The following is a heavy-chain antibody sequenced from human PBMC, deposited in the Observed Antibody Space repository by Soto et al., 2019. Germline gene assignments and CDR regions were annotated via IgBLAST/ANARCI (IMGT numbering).Heavy chain of an antibody. CDR1: GFTFSSYG. D-gene: IGHD4-17*01. Sequence: QVQLVESGGGVVQPGRSLRLSCAASGFTFSSYGMHWVRQAPGKGLEWVAVISYDGSNKYYADSVKGRFTISRDNSKNTLYLQMNSLRAEDTAVYYCAKGRGRTVIPSFGNWPDAFDIWGRGTMVTVSS. CDR3: AKGRGRTVIPSFGNWPDAFDI. CDR2: ISYDGSNK. V-gene: IGHV3-30*18. J-gene: IGHJ3*02.